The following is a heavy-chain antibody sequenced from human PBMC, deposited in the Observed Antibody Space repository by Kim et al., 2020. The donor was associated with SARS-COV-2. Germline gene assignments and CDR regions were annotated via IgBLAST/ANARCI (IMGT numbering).Heavy chain of an antibody. D-gene: IGHD5-18*01. V-gene: IGHV4-59*01. CDR1: SDSISSYY. CDR3: ARSEGSCSYYQFDY. CDR2: IYYSGST. Sequence: SETLSLTCSVSSDSISSYYCSWIRQLPGKGLEWLGYIYYSGSTDYNPSLKTRVTISLDTSKNQFSLNLTSVTDADTAVYYCARSEGSCSYYQFDY. J-gene: IGHJ4*01.